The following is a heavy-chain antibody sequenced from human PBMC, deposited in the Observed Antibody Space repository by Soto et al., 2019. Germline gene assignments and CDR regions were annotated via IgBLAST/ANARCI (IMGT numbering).Heavy chain of an antibody. D-gene: IGHD4-17*01. V-gene: IGHV3-73*01. J-gene: IGHJ4*02. CDR2: IRSKSNSYAT. Sequence: EVQLVESGGGLVQPGGSLKLSCAVSGFTFSGSAMHWVRQASGKGLEWVGRIRSKSNSYATAYAASVKGRFTISRDDSKNTEYLQMKSLKTEDTAVYYCTRGYGDYVRDYWGQGTLVTVSS. CDR3: TRGYGDYVRDY. CDR1: GFTFSGSA.